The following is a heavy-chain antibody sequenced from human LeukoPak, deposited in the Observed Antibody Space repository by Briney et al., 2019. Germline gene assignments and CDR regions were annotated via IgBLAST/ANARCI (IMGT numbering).Heavy chain of an antibody. CDR3: ARAYSGFSSRGFDY. J-gene: IGHJ4*02. CDR2: INSDGSST. CDR1: GFTFSSYW. Sequence: GGSLRLSCAASGFTFSSYWMHWVRQAPGKGLVWVSRINSDGSSTDYADSVKGRFTISRDTSKHTVSLQMTGLRADDTAVYYCARAYSGFSSRGFDYWGQGTLVSVSS. D-gene: IGHD5-12*01. V-gene: IGHV3-74*01.